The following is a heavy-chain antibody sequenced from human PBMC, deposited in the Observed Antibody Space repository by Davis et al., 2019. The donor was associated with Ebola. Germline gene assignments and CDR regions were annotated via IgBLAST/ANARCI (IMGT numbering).Heavy chain of an antibody. Sequence: ASVKVSCKASGYTFTRYGISWLRQAPGQGLEWMGWISAYNGDTSYAQKFQGRVTMTTDTSTSTAYMELRSLRSDDTAVYYCARDLGAYGALDVWGQGTTVTVSS. D-gene: IGHD4/OR15-4a*01. J-gene: IGHJ6*02. CDR2: ISAYNGDT. CDR3: ARDLGAYGALDV. CDR1: GYTFTRYG. V-gene: IGHV1-18*01.